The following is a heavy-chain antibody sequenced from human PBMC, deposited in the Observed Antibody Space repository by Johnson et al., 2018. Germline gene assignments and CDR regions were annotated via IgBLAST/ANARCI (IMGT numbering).Heavy chain of an antibody. CDR3: AKYSGGYYYYYYMDV. CDR2: ITGSGGST. CDR1: GFTFSSYA. J-gene: IGHJ6*03. Sequence: VQLVQSGGGLVQPGGSLRLSCAASGFTFSSYAMSWVRQAPGKGLEWVSAITGSGGSTYYADSGKGRFTISRDNSKNTLYLQRNGLRAEDTAVYYCAKYSGGYYYYYYMDVWGKGTTLTVSS. D-gene: IGHD1-26*01. V-gene: IGHV3-23*04.